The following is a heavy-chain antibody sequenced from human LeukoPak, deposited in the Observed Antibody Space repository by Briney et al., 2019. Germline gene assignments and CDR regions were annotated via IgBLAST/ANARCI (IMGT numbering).Heavy chain of an antibody. CDR3: ARSRDSSGYYYLI. J-gene: IGHJ4*02. CDR1: GYTFTNYW. CDR2: IYPDDSDT. Sequence: PGESLKLSCEASGYTFTNYWIGWVRQMPGKGLEWMGIIYPDDSDTKYSPSFQGQVTISADKSISTAYLQWSSLKAADTAMYYCARSRDSSGYYYLIWGQGTLVTVSS. D-gene: IGHD3-22*01. V-gene: IGHV5-51*01.